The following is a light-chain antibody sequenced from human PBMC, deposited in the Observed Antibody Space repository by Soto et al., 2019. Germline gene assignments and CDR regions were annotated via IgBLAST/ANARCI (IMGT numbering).Light chain of an antibody. J-gene: IGKJ5*01. CDR3: QQYGRSVPIT. Sequence: VLTQSACTLSLSTGERATLSCRASQSVSSSYVAWYQQKPGQAPRLLIYGASSRATGIPDRFSGSGSGTDFTLTISRLEPEDFAAYFRQQYGRSVPITFGQRTRLAIK. V-gene: IGKV3-20*01. CDR1: QSVSSSY. CDR2: GAS.